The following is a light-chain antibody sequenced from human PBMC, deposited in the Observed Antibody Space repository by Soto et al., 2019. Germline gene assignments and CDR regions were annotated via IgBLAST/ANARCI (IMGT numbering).Light chain of an antibody. J-gene: IGKJ1*01. Sequence: EIVLTQSPGTLSLSPGERATLSCRASQSVSSNYLAWYQQKAGQGPRLLIYGASSRATGIPDKFSGGGSGTDFPLSISRLEPEDFAVYFCQQYGSSPTFGQGTKVEIK. CDR2: GAS. CDR1: QSVSSNY. CDR3: QQYGSSPT. V-gene: IGKV3-20*01.